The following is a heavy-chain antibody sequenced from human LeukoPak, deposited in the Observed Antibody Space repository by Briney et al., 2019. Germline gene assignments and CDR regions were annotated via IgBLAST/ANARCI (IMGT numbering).Heavy chain of an antibody. CDR2: IYYSGSS. CDR3: ARGHYDSSGYWLSYFHY. CDR1: GGSISSYY. D-gene: IGHD3-22*01. Sequence: PSETLSLTCTVSGGSISSYYWSWIRQPAGKGLEWIGYIYYSGSSNYNPSLKSRVTISVDTSKNQFSLKLSSVTAADTAVYYCARGHYDSSGYWLSYFHYWGQGSLVTVSS. V-gene: IGHV4-59*01. J-gene: IGHJ4*02.